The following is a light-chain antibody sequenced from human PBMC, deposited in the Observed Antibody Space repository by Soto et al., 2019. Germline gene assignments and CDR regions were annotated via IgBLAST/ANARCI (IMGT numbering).Light chain of an antibody. J-gene: IGKJ5*01. CDR2: DAS. CDR1: RNINNF. V-gene: IGKV1-33*01. Sequence: DIQITQSPSPLAASVGDTVTITCQASRNINNFANWFQKKPRTAPKLLIYDASTLKPGVPSSLSGSASGTDFRLTISSMQPEDSATYYCQQSDALPTFGQGTRLEIK. CDR3: QQSDALPT.